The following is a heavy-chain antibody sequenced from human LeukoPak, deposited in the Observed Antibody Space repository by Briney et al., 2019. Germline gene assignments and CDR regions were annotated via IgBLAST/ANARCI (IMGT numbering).Heavy chain of an antibody. J-gene: IGHJ4*02. V-gene: IGHV4-59*01. CDR2: IYYSGST. Sequence: SETLSLTCTVSGGSISSYHWSWIRQPPGKGLEWIGYIYYSGSTNYNPSLKSRVTVSVDTSKNQFSLKLSSVTAADTAVYYCAREAYCGGDCYSGFDYWGQGTLVTVSS. CDR3: AREAYCGGDCYSGFDY. CDR1: GGSISSYH. D-gene: IGHD2-21*02.